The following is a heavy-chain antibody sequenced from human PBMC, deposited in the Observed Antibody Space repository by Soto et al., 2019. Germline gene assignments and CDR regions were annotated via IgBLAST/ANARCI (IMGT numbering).Heavy chain of an antibody. CDR3: ARGGWKLFDY. CDR1: VISISSYY. J-gene: IGHJ4*02. Sequence: SETLSLTCTVSVISISSYYWSWIRQPPGKGLEWIGYFYYSGSTNYNPSPKSRVTISVDTSKNQFSLKLSSVTAADTAVYYCARGGWKLFDYWGQGTLVTVS. V-gene: IGHV4-59*01. CDR2: FYYSGST. D-gene: IGHD6-19*01.